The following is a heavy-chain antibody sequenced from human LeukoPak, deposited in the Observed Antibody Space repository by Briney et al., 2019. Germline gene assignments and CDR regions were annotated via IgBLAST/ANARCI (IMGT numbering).Heavy chain of an antibody. CDR3: ARGGSGSYYVGPFDY. J-gene: IGHJ4*02. CDR2: IYYSGST. Sequence: PSETLSLTCTVSGGSTSSGDYYWSWIRQPPGKGLEWIGYIYYSGSTYYNPSLKSRVTISVDTSKNQFSLKLSSVTAADTAVYYCARGGSGSYYVGPFDYWGQGTLVTVSS. D-gene: IGHD1-26*01. CDR1: GGSTSSGDYY. V-gene: IGHV4-30-4*08.